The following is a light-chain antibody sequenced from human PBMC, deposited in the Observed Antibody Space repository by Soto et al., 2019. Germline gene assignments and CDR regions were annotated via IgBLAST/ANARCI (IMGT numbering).Light chain of an antibody. V-gene: IGLV1-40*01. CDR1: SSNIGAGYD. CDR3: QSYDNNLVV. J-gene: IGLJ2*01. CDR2: GNI. Sequence: QSVLTRPPSVSGAPGQRVTISCTGSSSNIGAGYDVHWYRQLSGTAPTVLIYGNINRPSGVPDRFSASKSGTSASLAITGLQAEDEADYYCQSYDNNLVVFGGGTKVTVL.